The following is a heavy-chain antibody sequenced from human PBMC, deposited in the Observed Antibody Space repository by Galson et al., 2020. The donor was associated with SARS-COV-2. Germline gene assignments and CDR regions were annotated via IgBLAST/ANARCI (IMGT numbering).Heavy chain of an antibody. CDR3: ARESAAYYYDSGGYPRGYYYYMDV. D-gene: IGHD3-22*01. CDR1: GGSISSSSYY. V-gene: IGHV4-39*07. Sequence: SETLSLTCTVSGGSISSSSYYWGWIRQPPGKGLEWIGSIYYSGSTYYNPSLKSRVTISVDTSKNQFSLKLSSVTAADTAVYYCARESAAYYYDSGGYPRGYYYYMDVWGKGTTVTVSS. J-gene: IGHJ6*03. CDR2: IYYSGST.